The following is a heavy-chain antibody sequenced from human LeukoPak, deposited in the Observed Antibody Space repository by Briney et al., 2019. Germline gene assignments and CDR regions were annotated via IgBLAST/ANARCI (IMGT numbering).Heavy chain of an antibody. CDR1: GYTFTSHG. J-gene: IGHJ6*01. Sequence: GASVKVSCKASGYTFTSHGISWVRQAPGQGLEWMGWISAYNGNTNYAQKLQGRVTMTTDASTSTAYMELRSLRSDDTAVYYCARDLGLLTGYSSGTMDVWGQGTTVTVSS. CDR3: ARDLGLLTGYSSGTMDV. V-gene: IGHV1-18*01. CDR2: ISAYNGNT. D-gene: IGHD3-9*01.